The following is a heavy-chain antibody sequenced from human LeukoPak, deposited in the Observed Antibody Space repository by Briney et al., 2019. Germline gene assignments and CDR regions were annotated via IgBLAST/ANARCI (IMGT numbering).Heavy chain of an antibody. CDR1: GFTFSSYA. D-gene: IGHD2-15*01. J-gene: IGHJ4*02. Sequence: GGSLRLSCAASGFTFSSYAMSWVHQAPGKGLEWVSAISGSGGSTYYADSVKGRFTISRDNSKNTLFLQINSLRAEDTAVYYCANLGYCSGGSCYYNFDYWGQGTLVTVSS. CDR3: ANLGYCSGGSCYYNFDY. V-gene: IGHV3-23*01. CDR2: ISGSGGST.